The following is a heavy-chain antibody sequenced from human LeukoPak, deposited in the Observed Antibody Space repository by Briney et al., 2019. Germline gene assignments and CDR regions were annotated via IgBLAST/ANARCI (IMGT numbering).Heavy chain of an antibody. V-gene: IGHV3-23*01. CDR1: GFTFSDYA. Sequence: GGSLRLSCAASGFTFSDYAMSWVRQAPGGGLEWVSAISGSGDKTFHADSVKGRFTTSRDNSKNTLSLQMSSLRVEDPAVYFCAKDTSAWWYHRAYMNVWGTGTTVTVSS. J-gene: IGHJ6*03. CDR3: AKDTSAWWYHRAYMNV. CDR2: ISGSGDKT. D-gene: IGHD2-15*01.